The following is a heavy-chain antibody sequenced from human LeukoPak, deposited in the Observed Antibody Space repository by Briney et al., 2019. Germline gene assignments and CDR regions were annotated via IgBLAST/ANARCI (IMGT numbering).Heavy chain of an antibody. CDR3: AKGSRNTGFDY. Sequence: GGSLRLSCAASRFTFSSFAMYWVRQAPGKGLEWVSAISDSGGNTYYADSVKGRFTISRDNSKNTLYLQMNSLRVEDTAVYYCAKGSRNTGFDYWGQGTPVTVSS. J-gene: IGHJ4*02. CDR2: ISDSGGNT. CDR1: RFTFSSFA. V-gene: IGHV3-23*01. D-gene: IGHD1-26*01.